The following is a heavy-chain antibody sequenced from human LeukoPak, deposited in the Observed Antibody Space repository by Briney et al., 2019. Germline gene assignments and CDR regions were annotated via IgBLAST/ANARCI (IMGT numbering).Heavy chain of an antibody. D-gene: IGHD2-2*01. CDR3: ARARGCSSTSCYSSYYFDY. CDR1: GYTLTELS. Sequence: SVKVSCKVSGYTLTELSMHWVRQAPGQGLEWMGGIIPIFGTANYAQKFQGRVTITADESTSTAYMELSSLRSEDTAVYYCARARGCSSTSCYSSYYFDYWGQGTLVTVSS. V-gene: IGHV1-69*13. J-gene: IGHJ4*02. CDR2: IIPIFGTA.